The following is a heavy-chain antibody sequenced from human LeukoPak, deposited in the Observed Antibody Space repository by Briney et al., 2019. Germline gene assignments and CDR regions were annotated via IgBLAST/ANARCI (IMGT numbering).Heavy chain of an antibody. CDR3: AKVGIRISLIVVVFTTADDWYFDL. CDR2: ISGSGGTT. CDR1: GFTFSNYA. D-gene: IGHD3-22*01. J-gene: IGHJ2*01. V-gene: IGHV3-23*01. Sequence: PGGSLRLSSAASGFTFSNYAMSWVRQAPGKGLEWVSGISGSGGTTYYADFVRGRLTISRDNPMNTLYRQMDSLRAGDTAVYYCAKVGIRISLIVVVFTTADDWYFDLWGRGTLVTVSS.